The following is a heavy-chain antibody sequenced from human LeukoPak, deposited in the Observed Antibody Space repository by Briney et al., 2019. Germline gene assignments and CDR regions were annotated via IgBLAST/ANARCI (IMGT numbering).Heavy chain of an antibody. CDR1: GYSLTSYW. J-gene: IGHJ4*02. D-gene: IGHD1-1*01. Sequence: GESLKISCKGSGYSLTSYWIGWVRPLPGKGVWWMGIIYPGDSDTRHSPSFQGQVTISADKSIITAYLQWSSLKASDTAMYYCARHSWNDGGFDYWGQGTLVTVSS. CDR2: IYPGDSDT. CDR3: ARHSWNDGGFDY. V-gene: IGHV5-51*01.